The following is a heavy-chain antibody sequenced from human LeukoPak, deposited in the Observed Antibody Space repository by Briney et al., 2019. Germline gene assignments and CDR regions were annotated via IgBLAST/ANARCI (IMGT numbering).Heavy chain of an antibody. V-gene: IGHV1-69*05. J-gene: IGHJ4*02. CDR2: IIPICGTA. Sequence: KVSCKASGGTFSSYAISWVRQAPGQGLEWMGRIIPICGTANYAQKFQGRVTITTDESTGTAYMELSSLRSEDTAVYYCAREGSQWYYDSSGYPGALDYWGQGTLVTVSS. CDR1: GGTFSSYA. CDR3: AREGSQWYYDSSGYPGALDY. D-gene: IGHD3-22*01.